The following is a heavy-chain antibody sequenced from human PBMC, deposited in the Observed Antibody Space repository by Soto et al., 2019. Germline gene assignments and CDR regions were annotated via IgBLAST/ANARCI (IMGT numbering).Heavy chain of an antibody. Sequence: ASVKVCCKASGCTFTSYYMHWVRQAPGQGLEWMGIINPSGGSTSYAQKFQGRVTMTRDTSTSTVYMELSSLRSEDTAVYYCARDCRPTMTTVTPDAFDIWGQGTMVTVS. CDR2: INPSGGST. CDR3: ARDCRPTMTTVTPDAFDI. J-gene: IGHJ3*02. D-gene: IGHD4-17*01. CDR1: GCTFTSYY. V-gene: IGHV1-46*01.